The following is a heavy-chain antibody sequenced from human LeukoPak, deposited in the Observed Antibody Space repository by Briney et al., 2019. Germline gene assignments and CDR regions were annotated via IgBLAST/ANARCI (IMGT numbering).Heavy chain of an antibody. D-gene: IGHD6-13*01. J-gene: IGHJ4*02. CDR3: VRDNPRQQGFAY. Sequence: GGSLRLSCAASGFTFSSYSMNWVRQAPGKGLEWVSYISSSSTIYYADSVEGRFTISRDNAKNSLYLQMNSLRAEDTAVYYCVRDNPRQQGFAYWGQGTLVTVSS. CDR2: ISSSSTI. CDR1: GFTFSSYS. V-gene: IGHV3-48*04.